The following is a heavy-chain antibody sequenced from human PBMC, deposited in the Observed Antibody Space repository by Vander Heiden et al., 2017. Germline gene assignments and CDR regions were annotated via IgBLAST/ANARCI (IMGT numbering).Heavy chain of an antibody. CDR3: ANRGDSGYSYGVDY. Sequence: EVLLLESGGGLVQPGGSLRLAWSASGFTFSSYAMSWVRQAPGKGLEWVSAISGSGGSTYYADSVKGRFTISRDNSKNTLYLQMNSLRAEDTAVYYCANRGDSGYSYGVDYWGQGTLVTVSS. J-gene: IGHJ4*02. V-gene: IGHV3-23*01. D-gene: IGHD5-18*01. CDR1: GFTFSSYA. CDR2: ISGSGGST.